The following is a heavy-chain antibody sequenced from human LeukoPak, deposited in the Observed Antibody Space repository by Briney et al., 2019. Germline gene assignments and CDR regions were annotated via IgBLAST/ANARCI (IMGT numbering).Heavy chain of an antibody. D-gene: IGHD5-18*01. Sequence: PSETLSLTCTVSGGSISSYYWSWIRQPPGKGLEWVSAVSGSGDNTYYADSVKGRFTISRDNSKNTLYLHMSSLRAEDTAVYYCACTAYYYYYLDVWGIGTTVTVSS. J-gene: IGHJ6*03. CDR2: VSGSGDNT. V-gene: IGHV3-23*01. CDR3: ACTAYYYYYLDV. CDR1: GGSISSYY.